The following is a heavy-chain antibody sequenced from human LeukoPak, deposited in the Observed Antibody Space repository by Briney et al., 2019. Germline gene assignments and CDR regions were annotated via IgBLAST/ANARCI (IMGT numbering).Heavy chain of an antibody. CDR3: ARGNTVTKLGY. D-gene: IGHD4-17*01. Sequence: SETLSLTCTVSGGSISSYYWSWIRQPPGKGLEWIGYIYYSGSTNYNPSLKSRVTISVDTSKNQFSLKLSSVTAADTAVYYCARGNTVTKLGYWGQGTLVTVSS. V-gene: IGHV4-59*01. J-gene: IGHJ4*02. CDR1: GGSISSYY. CDR2: IYYSGST.